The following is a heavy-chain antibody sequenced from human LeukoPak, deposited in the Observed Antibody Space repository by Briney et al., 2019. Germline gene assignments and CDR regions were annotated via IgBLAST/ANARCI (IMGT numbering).Heavy chain of an antibody. J-gene: IGHJ4*02. CDR3: VRDDYGAGDY. Sequence: GGSLRLSCAASGFTFSSFWMHWVRQAPGKGLVWVSRINIDGSSTAYADSVKGRFTISRDNAKNTLYLQMNSLSVEDTAFYYCVRDDYGAGDYWGQGTLVTVSS. D-gene: IGHD4-17*01. CDR2: INIDGSST. CDR1: GFTFSSFW. V-gene: IGHV3-74*01.